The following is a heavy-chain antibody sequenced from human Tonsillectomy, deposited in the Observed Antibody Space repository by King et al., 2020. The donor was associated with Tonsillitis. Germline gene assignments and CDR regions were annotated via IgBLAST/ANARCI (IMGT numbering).Heavy chain of an antibody. CDR3: ARRGYAYGNWFDH. CDR2: FYNSGST. V-gene: IGHV4-39*01. J-gene: IGHJ5*02. D-gene: IGHD5-18*01. Sequence: QLQESGPGLVKPSETLSLTCTVSGGSISSSNHYWGWIRQPPGKGLEWIASFYNSGSTYYNPSLKSRVTISVDSSKKQFSLQLSSVTGADTAVYYCARRGYAYGNWFDHWGQGTLVTVSS. CDR1: GGSISSSNHY.